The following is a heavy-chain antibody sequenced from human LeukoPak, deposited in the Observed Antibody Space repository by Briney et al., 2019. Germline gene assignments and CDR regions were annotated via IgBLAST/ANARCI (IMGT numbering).Heavy chain of an antibody. CDR3: AREPQGYSYGGYFDY. J-gene: IGHJ4*02. Sequence: SETLSLTCTVSGGSISSYYWSWIRQPAGKGLEWIGRIYTSGSTNYNPSLKSRVTMSVDASKNQFSLKLSSVTAADTAVYYCAREPQGYSYGGYFDYWGQGTLVTVSS. CDR1: GGSISSYY. CDR2: IYTSGST. D-gene: IGHD5-18*01. V-gene: IGHV4-4*07.